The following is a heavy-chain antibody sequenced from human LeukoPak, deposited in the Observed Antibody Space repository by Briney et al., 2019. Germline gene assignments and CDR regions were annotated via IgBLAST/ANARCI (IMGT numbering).Heavy chain of an antibody. CDR1: GGSVNSRSDY. J-gene: IGHJ4*02. V-gene: IGHV4-39*07. Sequence: PSETLSLTCTVSGGSVNSRSDYWAWLRHPPGKGLEGIGSIYYSETTYYNPSLKSRVTISEDTSTNEFSLNVRSVPAADTAMYYCARGSAVVAGADFDFWGQGTLVTVSS. D-gene: IGHD6-13*01. CDR2: IYYSETT. CDR3: ARGSAVVAGADFDF.